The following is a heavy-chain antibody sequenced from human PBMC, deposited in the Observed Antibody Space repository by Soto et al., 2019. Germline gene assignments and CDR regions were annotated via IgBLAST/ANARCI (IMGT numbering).Heavy chain of an antibody. D-gene: IGHD3-22*01. CDR1: GGSISSGDYY. Sequence: SETLSLTCIVSGGSISSGDYYWSWIRQPPGKGLEWIGYIYYSGSTYYNPSLKSRVTISVDTSKNQFSLKLSSVTAADTAVYYCAREGLDGLYYYDSSSYSPLYSWGQGTLVTVSS. V-gene: IGHV4-30-4*01. CDR3: AREGLDGLYYYDSSSYSPLYS. CDR2: IYYSGST. J-gene: IGHJ4*02.